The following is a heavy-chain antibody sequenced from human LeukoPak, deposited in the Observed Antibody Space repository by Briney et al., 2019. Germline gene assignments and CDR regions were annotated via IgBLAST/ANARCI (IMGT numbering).Heavy chain of an antibody. J-gene: IGHJ3*02. CDR2: IWYDGSNK. CDR1: GFTFSSYG. Sequence: GRSLRLSCAASGFTFSSYGMHWVRQAPGKGLERVAVIWYDGSNKYYADSVKGRFTISRDNSKNTLYLQMNSLRAEDTAVYYCAKGAITMVRGVNDAFDIWGQGTMVTVSS. V-gene: IGHV3-33*06. D-gene: IGHD3-10*01. CDR3: AKGAITMVRGVNDAFDI.